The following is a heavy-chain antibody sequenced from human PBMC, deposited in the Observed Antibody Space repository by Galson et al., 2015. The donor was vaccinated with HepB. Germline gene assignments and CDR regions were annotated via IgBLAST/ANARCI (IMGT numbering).Heavy chain of an antibody. CDR3: AKDLGYSSGWTPYGMDV. Sequence: SLRLSCAASGFTFTSHSINWVRQAPGKGLEWLSSISSSGRYIYYADSVRGRFTISRDNAKNSLYLQINSLRAEDTAVYYCAKDLGYSSGWTPYGMDVWGQGTTVIVSS. D-gene: IGHD6-19*01. CDR1: GFTFTSHS. CDR2: ISSSGRYI. J-gene: IGHJ6*02. V-gene: IGHV3-21*06.